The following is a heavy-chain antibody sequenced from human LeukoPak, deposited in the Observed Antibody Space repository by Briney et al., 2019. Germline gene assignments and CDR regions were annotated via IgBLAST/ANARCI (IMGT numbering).Heavy chain of an antibody. CDR1: GGTFSSYA. Sequence: SVKVSCKASGGTFSSYAISWVRQAPGQGLEWMGGIIPIFGTANYAQKFQGRVTITADESTSTAYMELSSLRSEDTAVYYCARVILGGYCSGGSCYGEPYYYYYMDVWGKGTTVTISS. CDR3: ARVILGGYCSGGSCYGEPYYYYYMDV. D-gene: IGHD2-15*01. J-gene: IGHJ6*03. CDR2: IIPIFGTA. V-gene: IGHV1-69*13.